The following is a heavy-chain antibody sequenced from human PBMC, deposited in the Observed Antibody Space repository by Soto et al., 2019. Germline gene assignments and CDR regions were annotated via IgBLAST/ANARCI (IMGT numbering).Heavy chain of an antibody. CDR1: GYTFSTFP. CDR3: ASIAAPGTTHFDF. J-gene: IGHJ4*02. D-gene: IGHD6-13*01. Sequence: ASVKVSCKASGYTFSTFPVHWVRQAPGQNLEWMGWINAANGDTGYSQNFQGRVTITRDTTANTAYMELSGLRSEDTATFYCASIAAPGTTHFDFWGQGTLVTVSS. CDR2: INAANGDT. V-gene: IGHV1-3*01.